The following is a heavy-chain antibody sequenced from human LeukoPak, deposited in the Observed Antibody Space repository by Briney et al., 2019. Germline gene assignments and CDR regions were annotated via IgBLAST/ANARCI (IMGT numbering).Heavy chain of an antibody. CDR1: GFTFSSHW. Sequence: PGGSLRLSCAASGFTFSSHWMHWVRQAPGKGLVWVSRIDSDGRITTYADSVKGRFTTSRDNAKNTLYLQMNSLRDEDTAVYYCARDYNWNPPDYWGQGTLVTVSS. J-gene: IGHJ4*02. V-gene: IGHV3-74*01. CDR3: ARDYNWNPPDY. CDR2: IDSDGRIT. D-gene: IGHD1-1*01.